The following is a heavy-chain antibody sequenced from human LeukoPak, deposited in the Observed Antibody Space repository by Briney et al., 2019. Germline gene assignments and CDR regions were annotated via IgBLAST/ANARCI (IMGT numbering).Heavy chain of an antibody. J-gene: IGHJ4*02. CDR2: MNPNSGNT. D-gene: IGHD3-10*01. Sequence: ASVKVSCKASGYTFTSYDINWVRQATGQGLEWMGWMNPNSGNTGYAQKMQGRVTMTRNTSISTAYMELSSLTSDDTAVYYCARGLYGSGSYHFDYWGQGTLVIVSS. CDR3: ARGLYGSGSYHFDY. CDR1: GYTFTSYD. V-gene: IGHV1-8*01.